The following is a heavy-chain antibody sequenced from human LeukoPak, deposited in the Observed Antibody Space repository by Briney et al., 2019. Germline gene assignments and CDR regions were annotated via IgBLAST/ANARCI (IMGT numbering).Heavy chain of an antibody. CDR2: MNPNSGNT. V-gene: IGHV1-8*03. D-gene: IGHD6-13*01. Sequence: ASVKVPCKASGYTFTTNDINWVRQAPGQGLEWMGWMNPNSGNTGYAQKFQGRVTITKDTSISTVYMELSSLRSDDTAVYYCARADSWWNAFDIWGQGTMVTVSS. J-gene: IGHJ3*02. CDR1: GYTFTTND. CDR3: ARADSWWNAFDI.